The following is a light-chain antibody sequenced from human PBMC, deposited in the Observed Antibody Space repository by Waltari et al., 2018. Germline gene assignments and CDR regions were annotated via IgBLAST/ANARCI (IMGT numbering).Light chain of an antibody. V-gene: IGKV3-20*01. Sequence: EIVLTQSPGTLSLSPGDRATLSCRASQSVSSNFLAWYQQKPGQAPRLFIYGASSRATGIPDKFSGSGSGTDFTLTINRLEPEDFAVYYCQQYGRSPLTFGGGTKVEIK. J-gene: IGKJ4*01. CDR1: QSVSSNF. CDR3: QQYGRSPLT. CDR2: GAS.